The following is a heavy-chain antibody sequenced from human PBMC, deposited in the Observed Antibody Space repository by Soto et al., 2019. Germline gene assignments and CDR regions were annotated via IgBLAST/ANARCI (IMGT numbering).Heavy chain of an antibody. Sequence: QVQLQESGPGLVKPSETLSLTCTVSGGSISSYYWSWIRQPPGKGLEWIGYIYYSGSTNYNPSLKSRVTISVDTSKNQFSLKLSSVTAADTAVYYCVREGRTTGYHYYGMDVWGQGTTVTVSS. D-gene: IGHD4-17*01. V-gene: IGHV4-59*01. CDR1: GGSISSYY. CDR3: VREGRTTGYHYYGMDV. CDR2: IYYSGST. J-gene: IGHJ6*02.